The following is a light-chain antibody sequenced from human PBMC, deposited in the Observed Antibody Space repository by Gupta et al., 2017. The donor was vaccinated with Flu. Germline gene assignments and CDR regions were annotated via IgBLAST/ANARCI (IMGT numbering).Light chain of an antibody. V-gene: IGKV1-12*01. Sequence: DHPRNQSPSSVSASVGDRVTITCRASQGISSWLAWYQQKPGKAPKLLIYAASRLQSGVPSRFSGSGTGIYFTLTISSLQPEDFATYYCQQANSFPRTFGQGTQMEMK. CDR3: QQANSFPRT. CDR1: QGISSW. CDR2: AAS. J-gene: IGKJ5*01.